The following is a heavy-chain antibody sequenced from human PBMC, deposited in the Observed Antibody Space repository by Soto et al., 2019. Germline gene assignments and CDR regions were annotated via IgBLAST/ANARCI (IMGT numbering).Heavy chain of an antibody. CDR1: GGSLQGSF. J-gene: IGHJ6*02. V-gene: IGHV4-34*01. Sequence: PSETLSLTCAVEGGSLQGSFWNWIRQSPSKGLEWIGEISDSGSTKYNPSLQSRVTISLDSSKNHFSLNLSLGTAADTAVYYCARGAQGQIVIMEYVRYGMEVWGQGTTVTVSS. CDR2: ISDSGST. CDR3: ARGAQGQIVIMEYVRYGMEV. D-gene: IGHD2-8*01.